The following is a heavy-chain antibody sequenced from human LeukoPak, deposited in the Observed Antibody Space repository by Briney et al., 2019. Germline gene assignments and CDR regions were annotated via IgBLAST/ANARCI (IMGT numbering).Heavy chain of an antibody. J-gene: IGHJ4*02. D-gene: IGHD2-2*02. CDR1: GFTVSSNY. CDR2: IYSGGST. V-gene: IGHV3-53*03. Sequence: HTGGSLRLSCAASGFTVSSNYMSWVRQAPGKGLEWVSVIYSGGSTYYADSVKGRFTISRDNSKNTLYLQMNSLRAEDTAVYYCTRALGSYTSFDSWGQGTLVTVSS. CDR3: TRALGSYTSFDS.